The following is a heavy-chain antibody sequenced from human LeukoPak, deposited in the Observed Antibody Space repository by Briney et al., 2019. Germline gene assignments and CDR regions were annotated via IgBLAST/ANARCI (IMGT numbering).Heavy chain of an antibody. J-gene: IGHJ4*02. CDR1: GFTFDDYA. Sequence: GGSLRLSCAASGFTFDDYAMHWVRQAPGKGLEWVSLISGDGGSTYYADFVKGRFTISRDNSKNSLYLQMNSLRTEDTALYYCAKAAYDSKIFYYFDYWGQGTLVTVSS. V-gene: IGHV3-43*02. D-gene: IGHD3-22*01. CDR3: AKAAYDSKIFYYFDY. CDR2: ISGDGGST.